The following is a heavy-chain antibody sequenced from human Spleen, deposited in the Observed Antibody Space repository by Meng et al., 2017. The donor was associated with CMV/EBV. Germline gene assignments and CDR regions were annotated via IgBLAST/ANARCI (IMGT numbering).Heavy chain of an antibody. CDR1: GFTVSSNY. D-gene: IGHD3-3*01. J-gene: IGHJ6*02. CDR3: ARDLIRTITIFGVAHYGMDV. V-gene: IGHV3-66*03. Sequence: GGSLRLSCAASGFTVSSNYMSWVRQAPGKGLEWVSVIYSCGSTYYADSVKGRFTISRDNAKNSLYLQMNSLRAEDTAVYYCARDLIRTITIFGVAHYGMDVWGQGTTVTVSS. CDR2: IYSCGST.